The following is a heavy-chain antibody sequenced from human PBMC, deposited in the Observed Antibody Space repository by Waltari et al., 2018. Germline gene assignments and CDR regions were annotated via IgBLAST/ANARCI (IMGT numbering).Heavy chain of an antibody. V-gene: IGHV3-7*01. CDR3: ARDRGYCGGDCYKNLDS. CDR1: GFTFSAYW. J-gene: IGHJ4*02. D-gene: IGHD2-21*01. CDR2: IKKDGGEK. Sequence: EVQLVESGGDLVQPGGSLRLSCAAFGFTFSAYWMTWVRQAPGKGLEWVANIKKDGGEKDYVDSVKGRFTVSRDNAKNSLYLQMSSLRAEDTAVYYCARDRGYCGGDCYKNLDSWGQGTLVAVSS.